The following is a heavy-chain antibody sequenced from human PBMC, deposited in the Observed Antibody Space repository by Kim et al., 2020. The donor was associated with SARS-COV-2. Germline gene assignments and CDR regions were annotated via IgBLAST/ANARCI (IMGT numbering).Heavy chain of an antibody. CDR1: GFTFSNAW. CDR3: TTDRYYYDSSGYYLLDS. CDR2: IKSKTDGGTT. Sequence: GGSLRLSCAASGFTFSNAWMSWVRQAPGKGLEWVGRIKSKTDGGTTDYAAPVKGRFTISRDDSKNTLYLQMNSLKTEDTAVYYCTTDRYYYDSSGYYLLDSWGQGTLVTVSS. D-gene: IGHD3-22*01. J-gene: IGHJ4*02. V-gene: IGHV3-15*01.